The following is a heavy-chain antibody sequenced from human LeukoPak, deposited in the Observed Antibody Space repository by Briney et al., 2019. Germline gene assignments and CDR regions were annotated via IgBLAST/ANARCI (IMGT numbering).Heavy chain of an antibody. J-gene: IGHJ5*02. CDR2: IRYDGTNK. V-gene: IGHV3-30*02. CDR1: GFTFSGYG. Sequence: GGSLRLSCAASGFTFSGYGMHWVRQAPGKGLEWVAFIRYDGTNKYYADSVKGRFTISRDNSKNTLYLQMNSLRAEDTAVYYCAKDPGSGDWFDPWGQGTLVTVSS. CDR3: AKDPGSGDWFDP. D-gene: IGHD3-10*01.